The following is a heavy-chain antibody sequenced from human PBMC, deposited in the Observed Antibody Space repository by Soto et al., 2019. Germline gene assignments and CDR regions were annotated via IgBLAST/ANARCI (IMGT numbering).Heavy chain of an antibody. Sequence: PSETLSLTCTVSGGSISSGGYYWSWIRQHPGKGLEWIGYIYYSGSTYYNPSLKSRVTISVDTSKNQFSLKLSSVTAADTAAYYCARGVDYDFWSGHKPNWFDPWGQGTLVTVSS. J-gene: IGHJ5*02. CDR2: IYYSGST. V-gene: IGHV4-31*03. CDR3: ARGVDYDFWSGHKPNWFDP. CDR1: GGSISSGGYY. D-gene: IGHD3-3*01.